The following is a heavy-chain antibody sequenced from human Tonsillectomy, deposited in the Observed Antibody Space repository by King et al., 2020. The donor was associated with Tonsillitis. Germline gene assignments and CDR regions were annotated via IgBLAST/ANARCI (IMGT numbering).Heavy chain of an antibody. CDR3: ASDGDDFH. D-gene: IGHD4-17*01. J-gene: IGHJ4*02. CDR1: GFKFRSYG. V-gene: IGHV3-30-3*01. Sequence: VQLVESGGGVVQPGRSLRLSCAASGFKFRSYGMHWIRQAPGKGLEWVAVTSSDESDKFYADAVKGRFTISRDNSKNTFYLHMNSLRPEDTAVYYCASDGDDFHWGQGTLVTVSS. CDR2: TSSDESDK.